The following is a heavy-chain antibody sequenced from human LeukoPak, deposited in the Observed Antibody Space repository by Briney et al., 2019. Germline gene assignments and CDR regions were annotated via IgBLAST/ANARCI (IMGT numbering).Heavy chain of an antibody. D-gene: IGHD5-18*01. CDR1: GFTFSSYG. J-gene: IGHJ4*02. CDR2: ISYDGSNK. CDR3: AKDSSGYSCGIDY. Sequence: PGGSLRLSCAASGFTFSSYGMHWVRQAPGKGLEWVAVISYDGSNKYYADSVKGRFTISRDNSKNTLYLQMNSLRAEDTAVYYCAKDSSGYSCGIDYWGQGTLVTVSS. V-gene: IGHV3-30*18.